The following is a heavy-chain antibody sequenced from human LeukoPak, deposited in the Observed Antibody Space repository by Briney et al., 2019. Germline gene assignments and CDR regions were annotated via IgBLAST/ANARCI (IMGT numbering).Heavy chain of an antibody. Sequence: GGSLTLSCAASGFTVSESCIRWVRQGPGKGLEWVGRIYSKGDGGTKDHAATVKGRLTISRDHSKNTLILQMNSLKTENTAVYYCTTYNSRDAFDIWGQGTMVIVSS. CDR1: GFTVSESC. CDR3: TTYNSRDAFDI. V-gene: IGHV3-15*01. J-gene: IGHJ3*02. D-gene: IGHD2/OR15-2a*01. CDR2: IYSKGDGGTK.